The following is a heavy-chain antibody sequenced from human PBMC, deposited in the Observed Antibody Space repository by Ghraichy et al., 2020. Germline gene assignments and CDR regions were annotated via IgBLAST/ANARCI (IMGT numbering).Heavy chain of an antibody. CDR2: IYHSGSA. CDR1: GYSIRSGYY. Sequence: SETLSLTCSVSGYSIRSGYYWNWVRQPPGKGLEWIGSIYHSGSAYYNPSLKSRATISVDTSKNQFSLKLTSVTAADTAIYYCTREDITVPGTSDFDYWGQGSLVTVSS. D-gene: IGHD6-19*01. CDR3: TREDITVPGTSDFDY. V-gene: IGHV4-38-2*02. J-gene: IGHJ4*02.